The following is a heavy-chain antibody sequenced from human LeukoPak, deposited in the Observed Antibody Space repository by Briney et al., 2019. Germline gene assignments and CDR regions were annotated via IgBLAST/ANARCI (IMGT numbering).Heavy chain of an antibody. V-gene: IGHV3-64*01. D-gene: IGHD3-9*01. CDR2: ISSNGGST. CDR3: AKVYDILTYDAFDI. J-gene: IGHJ3*02. CDR1: GFTFSSYA. Sequence: PGGSLRLSCAASGFTFSSYAMHWVRQAPGKGLEYVSAISSNGGSTYYANSVKGRFTISRDNSKNTPYLQMNSLRAEDTAVYYCAKVYDILTYDAFDIWGQGTMVTVSS.